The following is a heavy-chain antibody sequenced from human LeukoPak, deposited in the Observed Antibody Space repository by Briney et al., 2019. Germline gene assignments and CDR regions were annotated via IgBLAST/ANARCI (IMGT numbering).Heavy chain of an antibody. CDR3: ARHEIDYTDNSRFDY. Sequence: KVGESLKISCKGSGYSFTSYWIGWVRQMPGKGLEWMGIIYPGDSNTRYSPSFQGQVTISADKSISTAYLQWSSLKASDTAMYYCARHEIDYTDNSRFDYWGQGTLVTVSS. J-gene: IGHJ4*02. D-gene: IGHD4-23*01. V-gene: IGHV5-51*01. CDR1: GYSFTSYW. CDR2: IYPGDSNT.